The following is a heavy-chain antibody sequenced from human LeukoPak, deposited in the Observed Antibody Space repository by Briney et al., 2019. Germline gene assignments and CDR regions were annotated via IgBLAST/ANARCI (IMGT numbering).Heavy chain of an antibody. CDR2: ISGSGGST. V-gene: IGHV3-23*01. D-gene: IGHD2-21*01. J-gene: IGHJ5*02. CDR1: GFTFSSYA. Sequence: PGGSLRLSCAASGFTFSSYAMSWVRQAPGKGLEWVSAISGSGGSTYYADSVKGRFTISRDNSKNTLYLQMNSLRAEDTAVYYCAKMTVSDSFPYWFDPWGQGTLVTVSS. CDR3: AKMTVSDSFPYWFDP.